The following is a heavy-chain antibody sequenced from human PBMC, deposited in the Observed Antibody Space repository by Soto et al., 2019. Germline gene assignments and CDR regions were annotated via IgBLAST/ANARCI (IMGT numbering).Heavy chain of an antibody. D-gene: IGHD3-22*01. CDR1: GFTFSGYE. J-gene: IGHJ6*02. CDR2: ISGSGSTI. V-gene: IGHV3-48*03. CDR3: AGEVVVFGVIIPTPMDV. Sequence: PGGSLRLSCAASGFTFSGYEMNWVRQAPGKGLEWVSYISGSGSTIYYADSVKGRFTISRDNAKDSLYLQMNSLRAEDTAVYYCAGEVVVFGVIIPTPMDVWGQGTTVTVS.